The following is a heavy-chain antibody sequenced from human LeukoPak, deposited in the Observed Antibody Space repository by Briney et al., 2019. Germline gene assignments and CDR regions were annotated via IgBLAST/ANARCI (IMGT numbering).Heavy chain of an antibody. Sequence: SETLSLTCAVYGGSLSGYYWSWIRQPPGKGLEWIGEINHSGSTNYNPSLKSRVTISVDTSKNQFSLKLSSVTAADTAVYYCASGGRWLYRLFDYWGQGTLVTVSS. CDR3: ASGGRWLYRLFDY. CDR2: INHSGST. CDR1: GGSLSGYY. D-gene: IGHD5-24*01. V-gene: IGHV4-34*01. J-gene: IGHJ4*02.